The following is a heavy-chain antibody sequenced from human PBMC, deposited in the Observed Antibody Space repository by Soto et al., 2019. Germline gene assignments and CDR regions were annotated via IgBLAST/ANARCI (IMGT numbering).Heavy chain of an antibody. D-gene: IGHD1-26*01. J-gene: IGHJ4*02. V-gene: IGHV3-21*01. CDR2: ISSSSSYI. CDR3: ARDWGELLDY. Sequence: EVQLVESGGGLVKPGGSLRLSCAASGFTFSSYSMNWVRQAPGKGLEWVSSISSSSSYIYYADSVKGRFTISRDNAKNSLYLQMNSLRAEDAAVYYCARDWGELLDYWGQGTLVTVSS. CDR1: GFTFSSYS.